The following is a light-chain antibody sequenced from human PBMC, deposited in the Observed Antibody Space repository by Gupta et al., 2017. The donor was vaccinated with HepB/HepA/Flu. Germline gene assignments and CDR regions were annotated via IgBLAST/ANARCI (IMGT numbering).Light chain of an antibody. CDR3: TSYTSTTTVI. CDR2: DVS. CDR1: NSDVGNYNY. Sequence: QSALTQPASVSGSPGHSITISCSGTNSDVGNYNYVSWYQQHPGKAPKLMIYDVSNRPSGVSNRFSGSKSGNTASLTISGLQAEDEADYYCTSYTSTTTVIFGGGTKLTVL. V-gene: IGLV2-14*01. J-gene: IGLJ2*01.